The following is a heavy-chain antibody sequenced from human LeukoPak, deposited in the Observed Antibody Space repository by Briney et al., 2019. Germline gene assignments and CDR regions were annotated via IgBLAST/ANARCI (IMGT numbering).Heavy chain of an antibody. V-gene: IGHV3-30*18. CDR2: ISYDGSNK. CDR3: AKFRGRIAAAYY. Sequence: SGGSLRLSCAASGFTFSSYAMHWVRQAPGKGLEWVAVISYDGSNKYYADSVKGRFTISRDNSKNTLYLQMNSLRAEDTAVYYCAKFRGRIAAAYYWGQGTLVTVSS. CDR1: GFTFSSYA. J-gene: IGHJ4*02. D-gene: IGHD6-13*01.